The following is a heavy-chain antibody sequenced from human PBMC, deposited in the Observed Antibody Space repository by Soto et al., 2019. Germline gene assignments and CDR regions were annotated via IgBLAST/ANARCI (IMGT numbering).Heavy chain of an antibody. V-gene: IGHV2-5*02. Sequence: QITLKESGPTLVKPTQTLTLTCIFSGFSLSTSGVGVGWIRQPPRKALEWLALIYWDHDKRYSPSLTSRLTINMATTQNQVVLTLTIMNPVAADTYFCARPVVTIWAFWVQGTLDTVSS. CDR3: ARPVVTIWAF. D-gene: IGHD2-21*02. J-gene: IGHJ1*01. CDR1: GFSLSTSGVG. CDR2: IYWDHDK.